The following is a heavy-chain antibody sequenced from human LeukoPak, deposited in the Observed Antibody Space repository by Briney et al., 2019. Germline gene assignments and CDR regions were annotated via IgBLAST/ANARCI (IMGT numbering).Heavy chain of an antibody. Sequence: GGSLRLSCAASGFTFSNAWMSWVRQAAGKGLEWVGRIKSKTDGGATDYAAPVKRRFTISRDDSKNTLYLQMNSLKTEDTAVYYCTTDRYFDSSGYQFDAFDIWGQGTMVTVS. V-gene: IGHV3-15*01. CDR3: TTDRYFDSSGYQFDAFDI. J-gene: IGHJ3*02. CDR2: IKSKTDGGAT. CDR1: GFTFSNAW. D-gene: IGHD3-22*01.